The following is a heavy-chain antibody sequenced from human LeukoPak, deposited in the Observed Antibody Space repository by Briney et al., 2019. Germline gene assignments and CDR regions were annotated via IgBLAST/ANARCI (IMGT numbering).Heavy chain of an antibody. CDR3: ARDLMDDYGDYVWFDP. D-gene: IGHD4-17*01. J-gene: IGHJ5*02. V-gene: IGHV1-8*01. Sequence: ASVKVSCKASGYTFTSYDISWVRQATGQGLEWMGWMNPNSGNTGYAQKFKGRVTMTRNTSISTAYLELSSLRSEDTAVYYCARDLMDDYGDYVWFDPWGQGTLVTVSS. CDR1: GYTFTSYD. CDR2: MNPNSGNT.